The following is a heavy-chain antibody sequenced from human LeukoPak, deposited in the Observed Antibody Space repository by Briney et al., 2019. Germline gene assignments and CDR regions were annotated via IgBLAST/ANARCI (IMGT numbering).Heavy chain of an antibody. J-gene: IGHJ4*02. Sequence: GASVKVSCKASGYTFTSYGICGVRQAPGQGREGMGWISAYNGNTNYAQKLQGRVTMTTDTSTSTAYMELRSLRSDDTAVYYCATVAVAGDLDYWGQGTLVTVSS. V-gene: IGHV1-18*01. CDR3: ATVAVAGDLDY. CDR1: GYTFTSYG. CDR2: ISAYNGNT. D-gene: IGHD6-19*01.